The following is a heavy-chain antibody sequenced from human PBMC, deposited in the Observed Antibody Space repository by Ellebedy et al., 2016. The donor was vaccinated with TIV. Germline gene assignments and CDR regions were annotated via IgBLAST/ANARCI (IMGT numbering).Heavy chain of an antibody. J-gene: IGHJ3*02. V-gene: IGHV3-33*01. D-gene: IGHD2-2*01. CDR3: ARDTETVQAGDAFDI. Sequence: GESLKISCAASGFTFSSYAIHWVRQAPGKGLEWVAVICNDGSNEYYADSVKGRFTISRDNSKNTLYLQMNSLRDEDTAVYYCARDTETVQAGDAFDIWGQGTVVTVSS. CDR1: GFTFSSYA. CDR2: ICNDGSNE.